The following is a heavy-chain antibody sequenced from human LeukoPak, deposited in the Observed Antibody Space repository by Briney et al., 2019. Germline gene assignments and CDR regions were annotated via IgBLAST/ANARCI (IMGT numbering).Heavy chain of an antibody. CDR3: AKDTRYGSETFGAFDI. CDR2: TSGGGGDT. J-gene: IGHJ3*02. Sequence: PGGSLRLSCAASGFTFSNYAMSWVRQAPGKGLEWVSGTSGGGGDTSYADSVKGRFTISRGNSKNTLYLHMNSLRAEDTAVYYCAKDTRYGSETFGAFDIWGQGTMITVSS. D-gene: IGHD3-10*01. CDR1: GFTFSNYA. V-gene: IGHV3-23*01.